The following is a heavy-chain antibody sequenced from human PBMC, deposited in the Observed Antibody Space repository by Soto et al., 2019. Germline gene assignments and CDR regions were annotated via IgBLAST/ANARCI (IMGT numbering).Heavy chain of an antibody. CDR1: GGSISGYY. V-gene: IGHV4-4*07. Sequence: TVSGGSISGYYWNWIRQPAGKGLEWIGRIYTSGTTNYNPSLKSRVTMSVDTSKNQFSLKLSSMTAADTAVYYCAREVAGMVFFDYWGQGTLVTVSS. CDR2: IYTSGTT. D-gene: IGHD6-19*01. CDR3: AREVAGMVFFDY. J-gene: IGHJ4*02.